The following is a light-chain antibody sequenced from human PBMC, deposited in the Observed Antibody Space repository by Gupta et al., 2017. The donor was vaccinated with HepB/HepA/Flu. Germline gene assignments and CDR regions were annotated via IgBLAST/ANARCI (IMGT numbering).Light chain of an antibody. V-gene: IGLV1-44*01. J-gene: IGLJ3*02. CDR3: AAWDDSLNGWV. Sequence: QSVLTQPPSASGTPGRRVPISCSGSSSNIGSNTVNWYQQLPGTAPKLLIYSNNQRPSGVPDRFSGSKSGTSASLAISGLQSEDEADYYCAAWDDSLNGWVFGGGTKLTVL. CDR2: SNN. CDR1: SSNIGSNT.